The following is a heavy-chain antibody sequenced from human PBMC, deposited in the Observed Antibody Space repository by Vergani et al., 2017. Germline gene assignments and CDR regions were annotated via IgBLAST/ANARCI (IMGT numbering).Heavy chain of an antibody. CDR1: GYTFTDHY. Sequence: EVQLVQSGPEVKKPGATMKITCKVTGYTFTDHYMHWVKQAPGKGLVWMGLVDPEVGETIYAGKFKGRATIAAHTSTDTAHLELSSFRSEDTAVYYCAKPPRLSTGGMELWGQGTTVIVSS. V-gene: IGHV1-69-2*01. D-gene: IGHD4-17*01. CDR3: AKPPRLSTGGMEL. J-gene: IGHJ6*02. CDR2: VDPEVGET.